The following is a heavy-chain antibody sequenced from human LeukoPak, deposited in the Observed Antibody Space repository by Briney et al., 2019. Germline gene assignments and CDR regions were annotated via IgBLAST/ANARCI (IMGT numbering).Heavy chain of an antibody. D-gene: IGHD3-22*01. CDR1: GYSFDDYG. CDR2: INWNGGST. CDR3: ARSPHYDSSGYYYYFDY. Sequence: GGSLRLSCAGPGYSFDDYGMRWVRQAPGKGLEWVAGINWNGGSTGYAASVKGRCTVSRDNSKNTVYLQMNSLRAEDTAVYFCARSPHYDSSGYYYYFDYWGQGTLVTVSS. V-gene: IGHV3-20*04. J-gene: IGHJ4*02.